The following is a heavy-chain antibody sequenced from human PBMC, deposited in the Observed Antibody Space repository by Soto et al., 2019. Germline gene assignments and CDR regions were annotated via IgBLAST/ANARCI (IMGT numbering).Heavy chain of an antibody. CDR2: ISGSGITT. CDR1: GFTFNNYA. J-gene: IGHJ4*02. V-gene: IGHV3-23*01. CDR3: AKYSSWSSSFFAS. Sequence: EVLLLESGGGLVQPGGSLRLSCAASGFTFNNYAMNWVRQAPGRGLEWVSTISGSGITTYSADSVKGRFTISRDNSKNTLYLQMNSLRAEDTAVYYCAKYSSWSSSFFASWGQGTLVTVSS. D-gene: IGHD3-10*01.